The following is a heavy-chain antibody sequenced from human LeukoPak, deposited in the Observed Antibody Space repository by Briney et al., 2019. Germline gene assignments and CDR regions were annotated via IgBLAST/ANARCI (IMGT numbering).Heavy chain of an antibody. CDR2: INHSGST. J-gene: IGHJ5*02. CDR3: ARQDIVVVPAAKAGFDP. V-gene: IGHV4-34*01. Sequence: SETLSLTCAAYGGSFSGYYWSWIRQPPGKGLEWIGEINHSGSTNYNPSLKSRVTISVDTSKNQFSLKLSSVTAADTAVYYCARQDIVVVPAAKAGFDPWGQGTLVTVSS. D-gene: IGHD2-2*01. CDR1: GGSFSGYY.